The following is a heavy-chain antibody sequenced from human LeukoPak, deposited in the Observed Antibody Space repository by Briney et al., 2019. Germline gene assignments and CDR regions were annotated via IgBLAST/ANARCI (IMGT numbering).Heavy chain of an antibody. D-gene: IGHD6-19*01. J-gene: IGHJ4*02. V-gene: IGHV6-1*01. CDR1: GDSVSNNSAA. CDR3: AREPSSVACTLFDY. Sequence: SQTLSLTCAISGDSVSNNSAAWNWIRQSPSRGLEWLGRTYYRSKWYNDYAVSAKSRITINPDTSKNQFSLQLSTVTPEDTAVYYCAREPSSVACTLFDYWGQGTLVTVSS. CDR2: TYYRSKWYN.